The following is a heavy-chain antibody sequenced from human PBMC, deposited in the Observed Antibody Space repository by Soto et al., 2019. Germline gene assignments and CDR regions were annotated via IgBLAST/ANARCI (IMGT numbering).Heavy chain of an antibody. CDR3: ARSQKQQLVPYQYNWFDP. CDR2: IYTSGST. D-gene: IGHD6-13*01. J-gene: IGHJ5*02. Sequence: PSETLSLTCTVSGGSISSYYWSWIRQPAGKGLEWIGRIYTSGSTNYNPSLKSRVTMSVDTSKNQFSLKLSSVTAADTAVYYCARSQKQQLVPYQYNWFDPWGQGTLVTVSS. CDR1: GGSISSYY. V-gene: IGHV4-4*07.